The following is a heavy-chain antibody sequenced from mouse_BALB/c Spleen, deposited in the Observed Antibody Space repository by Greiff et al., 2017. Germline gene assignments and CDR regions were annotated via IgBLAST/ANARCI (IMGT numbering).Heavy chain of an antibody. D-gene: IGHD1-1*01. V-gene: IGHV3-2*02. CDR2: ISYSGST. CDR3: ARQAGAHYGTFDY. J-gene: IGHJ2*01. Sequence: EVQLVESGPGLVKPSQSLSLTCTVTGYSITSDYAWNWIRQFPGNKLEWMGYISYSGSTSYNPSLKSRISITRDTSKNQFFLQLNSVTTEDTATYYCARQAGAHYGTFDYWGQGTTLTVSS. CDR1: GYSITSDYA.